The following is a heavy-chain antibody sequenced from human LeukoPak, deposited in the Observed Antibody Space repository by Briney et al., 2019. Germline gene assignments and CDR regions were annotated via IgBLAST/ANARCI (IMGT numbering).Heavy chain of an antibody. J-gene: IGHJ6*02. CDR2: IWYDGSDK. CDR3: ARDVSYGVDV. CDR1: GFSFRTYS. V-gene: IGHV3-33*01. Sequence: GGSLRLTCAASGFSFRTYSMHWVRQAPGKGLEWVAIIWYDGSDKCFADSVKGRFTISRDNSKNTLYLQMNSLRAEDTAVYYCARDVSYGVDVWGQGTTVAVSS.